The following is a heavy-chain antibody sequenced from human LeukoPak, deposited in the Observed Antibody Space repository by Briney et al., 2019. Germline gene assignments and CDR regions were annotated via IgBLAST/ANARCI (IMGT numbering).Heavy chain of an antibody. V-gene: IGHV4-59*08. Sequence: SETLSLTCTVSAGSITNYYWGWIRQPPGKGLEWIGYIYYTGSTNYNPSLKSRVSISVDTSKNQFSLKLSSVTAADTAVYYCARHGGYHSPIDYWGQGTLVTVSS. CDR3: ARHGGYHSPIDY. CDR1: AGSITNYY. CDR2: IYYTGST. J-gene: IGHJ4*02. D-gene: IGHD3-22*01.